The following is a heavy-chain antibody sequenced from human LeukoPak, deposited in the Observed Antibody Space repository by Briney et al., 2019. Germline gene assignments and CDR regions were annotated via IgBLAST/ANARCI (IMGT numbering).Heavy chain of an antibody. CDR1: GYTFTNYA. CDR3: ARPPGGAGTAGDY. J-gene: IGHJ4*02. CDR2: INAGNGNT. Sequence: AASVTVSCKASGYTFTNYAMHWVRQAPVQRLEWMGWINAGNGNTKYSQKFQGRVTITRDTSASTAYMELSSLRSEDTAVYYCARPPGGAGTAGDYWGQGTLVTVSS. D-gene: IGHD6-19*01. V-gene: IGHV1-3*01.